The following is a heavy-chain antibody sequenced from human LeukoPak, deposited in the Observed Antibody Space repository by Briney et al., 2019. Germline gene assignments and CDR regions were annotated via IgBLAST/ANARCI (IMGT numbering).Heavy chain of an antibody. V-gene: IGHV3-33*06. CDR1: FXXYX. CDR3: AKTLRYSGWYLDY. Sequence: FXXYXXXWXXQAPGKGLEWVAVIWYDGSNKYYADSVKGRFTISRDNSKNTLYLQMNSLRAEDTAEYYCAKTLRYSGWYLDYWGQGTLVTVSS. CDR2: IWYDGSNK. J-gene: IGHJ4*02. D-gene: IGHD6-19*01.